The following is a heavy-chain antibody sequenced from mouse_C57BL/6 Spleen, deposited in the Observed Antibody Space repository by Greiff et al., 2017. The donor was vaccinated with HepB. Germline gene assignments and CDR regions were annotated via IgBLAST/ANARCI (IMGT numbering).Heavy chain of an antibody. CDR3: ARDGNYVEDYAMDY. D-gene: IGHD2-1*01. J-gene: IGHJ4*01. Sequence: EVKLMESEGGLVQPGSSMKLSCTASGFTFSDYYMAWVRQVPEKGLEWVANINYDGSSTYYLDSLKSRFIISRDNAKNILYLQMSSLKSEDTATYYCARDGNYVEDYAMDYWGQGTSVTVSS. V-gene: IGHV5-16*01. CDR2: INYDGSST. CDR1: GFTFSDYY.